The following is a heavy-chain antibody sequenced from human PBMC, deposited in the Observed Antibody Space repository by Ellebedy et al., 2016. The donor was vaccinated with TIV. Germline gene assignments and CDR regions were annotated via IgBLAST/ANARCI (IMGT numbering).Heavy chain of an antibody. J-gene: IGHJ4*02. D-gene: IGHD4-23*01. CDR1: GYSFTSSW. V-gene: IGHV5-10-1*01. Sequence: GESLKISCKGSGYSFTSSWISWVRQMPGKGLEWMGRIDPSDSYTDYSLSFQGHVTISADKSISTAYLQWSSLKASDSVMYYCATAVGGNAPDYWGQGTLVTVSS. CDR2: IDPSDSYT. CDR3: ATAVGGNAPDY.